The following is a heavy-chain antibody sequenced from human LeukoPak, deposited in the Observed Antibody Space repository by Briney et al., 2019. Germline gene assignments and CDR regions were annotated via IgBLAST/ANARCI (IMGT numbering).Heavy chain of an antibody. D-gene: IGHD3-22*01. CDR2: IYYSGST. Sequence: KPSETLSLTCTVSGGSISSSSYYLGWIRQPPGKGLEWIGSIYYSGSTYYNPSLKSRVTISVDTSKNQFSLKLSSVTAADTAVYYCARHEVVVVVTRDWGQGTLVTVSS. CDR3: ARHEVVVVVTRD. V-gene: IGHV4-39*01. J-gene: IGHJ4*02. CDR1: GGSISSSSYY.